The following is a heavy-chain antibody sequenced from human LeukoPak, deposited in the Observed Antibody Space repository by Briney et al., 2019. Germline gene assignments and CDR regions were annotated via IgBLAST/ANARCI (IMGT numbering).Heavy chain of an antibody. J-gene: IGHJ4*02. CDR3: AIHDHSWYSSGWYGFDY. V-gene: IGHV4-59*08. CDR2: IYYSGST. Sequence: KPSETLSLTCTVSGGSISSYYWSWLRQPPGKGLEWIGYIYYSGSTNYNPSLKSRVTISVDTSKNQFSMKLSSVTAADTAVYYCAIHDHSWYSSGWYGFDYWGQGTLVTVSS. D-gene: IGHD6-19*01. CDR1: GGSISSYY.